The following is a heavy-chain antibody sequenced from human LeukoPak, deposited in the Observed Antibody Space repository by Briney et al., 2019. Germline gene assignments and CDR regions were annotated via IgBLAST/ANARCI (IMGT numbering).Heavy chain of an antibody. CDR2: INPNSGGT. CDR1: GYTFTGYY. CDR3: ARVFSVGFFDY. J-gene: IGHJ4*02. D-gene: IGHD2-15*01. V-gene: IGHV1-2*02. Sequence: ASVKVSCKASGYTFTGYYMHWVRQAPGQGLEWMGWINPNSGGTNYAQKFQGRVTMTRDTSTETVYMELSGLKSDDTAVYYCARVFSVGFFDYWGQGTLVSVSS.